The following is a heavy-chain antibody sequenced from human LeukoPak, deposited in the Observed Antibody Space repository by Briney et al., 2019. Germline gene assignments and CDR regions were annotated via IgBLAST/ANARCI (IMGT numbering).Heavy chain of an antibody. Sequence: GGSLRLSCAASGFTFSAYDMHWVRQATGKGLEWVSAIGTAGDTYYAGSVKGRFTISRDNAKSSLYLQVNSLRAEDTAVYSCARGRSVGTLGLFDYWGQGTLVTVSS. D-gene: IGHD4-23*01. J-gene: IGHJ4*02. CDR1: GFTFSAYD. CDR2: IGTAGDT. CDR3: ARGRSVGTLGLFDY. V-gene: IGHV3-13*01.